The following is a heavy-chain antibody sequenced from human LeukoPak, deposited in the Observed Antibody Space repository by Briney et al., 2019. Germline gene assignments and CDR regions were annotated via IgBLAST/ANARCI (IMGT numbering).Heavy chain of an antibody. CDR3: AELGITMIGGV. V-gene: IGHV3-48*03. J-gene: IGHJ6*04. D-gene: IGHD3-10*02. Sequence: GSLRLSCAASGFTFSSYEMNWVRQAPGKGLEWVSYISSSGSTIYYADSVKGRFTISRDNAKNSLYLQMNSLRAEDAAVYYCAELGITMIGGVWGKGTTVTISS. CDR1: GFTFSSYE. CDR2: ISSSGSTI.